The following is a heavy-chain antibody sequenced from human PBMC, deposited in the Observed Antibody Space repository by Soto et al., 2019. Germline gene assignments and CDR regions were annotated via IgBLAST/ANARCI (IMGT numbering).Heavy chain of an antibody. CDR1: GASISSSY. CDR3: ARGYYDSSGQSNTFDI. J-gene: IGHJ3*02. D-gene: IGHD3-22*01. Sequence: SETLSLTCIVSGASISSSYWSWIRQSPGKGLEWIGYVFYSGSTNYNPSLKSRVTISVDTSKNQFSLKLKSVTAADTAVYYCARGYYDSSGQSNTFDIWGQGTMVTVSS. CDR2: VFYSGST. V-gene: IGHV4-59*01.